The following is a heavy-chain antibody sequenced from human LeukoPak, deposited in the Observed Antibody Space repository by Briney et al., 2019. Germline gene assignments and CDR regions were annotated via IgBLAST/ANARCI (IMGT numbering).Heavy chain of an antibody. CDR1: GGSISSSSYY. V-gene: IGHV4-39*07. D-gene: IGHD3-16*02. CDR2: IYYSGST. Sequence: PSETLSLTCTVSGGSISSSSYYWGWIRQPPGKGLEWIGSIYYSGSTYYNPSLKSRVTISVDTSKNQFSLKLSSVTAADTAVYYCARTVAFGGVIVVPYFDYWGQGTLVTVSS. J-gene: IGHJ4*02. CDR3: ARTVAFGGVIVVPYFDY.